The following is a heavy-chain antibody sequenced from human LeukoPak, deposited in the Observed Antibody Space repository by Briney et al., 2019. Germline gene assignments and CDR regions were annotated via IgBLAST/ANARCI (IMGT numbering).Heavy chain of an antibody. CDR2: ISGSGGST. D-gene: IGHD6-19*01. CDR3: AKDLGSGWYSPFDY. V-gene: IGHV3-23*01. CDR1: GFTFSSYA. J-gene: IGHJ4*02. Sequence: PGGSLRLSCAASGFTFSSYAMSWVRQAPGKGLEWVSAISGSGGSTYYADSVEGRFTISRDNSKNTPYLQMNSLRAEDTAVYYCAKDLGSGWYSPFDYWGQGTLVTVSS.